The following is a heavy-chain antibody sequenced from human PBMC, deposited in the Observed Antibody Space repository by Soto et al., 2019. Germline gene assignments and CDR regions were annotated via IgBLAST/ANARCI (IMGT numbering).Heavy chain of an antibody. CDR1: GFTFSSYA. J-gene: IGHJ4*02. CDR3: ARGTIVARQHLDY. CDR2: ISIRGGDE. V-gene: IGHV3-30*03. Sequence: QVQLVESGGGVVQPGKSLRLSCAASGFTFSSYAMHWARQAPGKWLEWVTVISIRGGDEYYAESVRGRCTISRDDSKNTLYLQMDSLRVEDTAVYYCARGTIVARQHLDYWGQGTLVTVSS. D-gene: IGHD6-6*01.